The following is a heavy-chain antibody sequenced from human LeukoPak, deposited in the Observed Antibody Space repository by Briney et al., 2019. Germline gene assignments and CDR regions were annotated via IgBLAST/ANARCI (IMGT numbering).Heavy chain of an antibody. CDR3: ARDITMVRVNWFDP. Sequence: PSETLSLTCAVYGGSFSGYYWSWIRQPPGKGLEWIGEINHSGSTNYNPSLKSRVTISVDTSKNQFSLELSSVTAADTAVYYCARDITMVRVNWFDPWGQGTLVTVSS. V-gene: IGHV4-34*01. CDR1: GGSFSGYY. D-gene: IGHD3-10*01. J-gene: IGHJ5*02. CDR2: INHSGST.